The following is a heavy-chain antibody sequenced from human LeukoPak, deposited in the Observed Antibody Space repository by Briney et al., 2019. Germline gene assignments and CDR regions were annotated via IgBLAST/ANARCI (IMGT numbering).Heavy chain of an antibody. CDR3: ARQPSLRVDYYYGMDV. J-gene: IGHJ6*02. V-gene: IGHV4-39*01. D-gene: IGHD2-8*02. CDR2: IYYSGST. Sequence: PSETLSLTCTVSGGSISSSSYYWVWVRQPPGKGLEWIGSIYYSGSTFYNPSLKSRVTISVDTSKNQFSLNLSSVTAADTAVYYCARQPSLRVDYYYGMDVWGQGTTVTVSS. CDR1: GGSISSSSYY.